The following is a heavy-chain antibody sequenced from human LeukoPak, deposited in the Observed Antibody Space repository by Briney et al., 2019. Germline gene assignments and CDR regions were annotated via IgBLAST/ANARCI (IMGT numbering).Heavy chain of an antibody. V-gene: IGHV4-59*08. CDR1: GGSISSYY. J-gene: IGHJ6*02. Sequence: SETLSLTCTVSGGSISSYYWSWIRQPPGKGLEWVGYIQNSAIYRAKIKSSPSLQSRVSLSIDSSKKEVSLTVSSVTAADTAVYYCARLSSTLYYSMDVWGPGTAVTVSS. CDR3: ARLSSTLYYSMDV. D-gene: IGHD6-6*01. CDR2: IQNSAIYRAKI.